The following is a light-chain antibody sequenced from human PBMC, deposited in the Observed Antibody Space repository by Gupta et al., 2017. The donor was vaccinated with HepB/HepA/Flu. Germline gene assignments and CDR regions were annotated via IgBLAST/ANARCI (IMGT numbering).Light chain of an antibody. CDR1: SGSIASKY. V-gene: IGLV6-57*02. J-gene: IGLJ2*01. CDR2: EDN. Sequence: FMLTQPHSVSESPGKTVTISCTGSSGSIASKYVQWYQQRPGSVPTTVIYEDNQRPSGVPDRFSGSIDSSSNSASLTISGLKTEDEADYYCQSYDSSNVVFGGGTKLTVL. CDR3: QSYDSSNVV.